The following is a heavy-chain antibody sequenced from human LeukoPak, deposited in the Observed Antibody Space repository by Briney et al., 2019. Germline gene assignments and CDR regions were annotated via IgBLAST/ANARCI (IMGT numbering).Heavy chain of an antibody. CDR2: ILYDGTNK. CDR3: AKDLNYDFWSGLGN. D-gene: IGHD3-3*01. V-gene: IGHV3-30*18. Sequence: PGGSLRLSCAVSGFTFSSYGMHWVRQAPGKGLEWMEVILYDGTNKYYADSVKGRFTISRDNSKNTLYLQMNSLRAEDTAVYSCAKDLNYDFWSGLGNWGQGTLVTVSS. CDR1: GFTFSSYG. J-gene: IGHJ4*02.